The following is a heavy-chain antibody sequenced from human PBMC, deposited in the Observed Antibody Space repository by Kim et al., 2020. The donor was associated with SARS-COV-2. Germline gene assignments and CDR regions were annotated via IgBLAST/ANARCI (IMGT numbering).Heavy chain of an antibody. CDR3: ARVQDGYTSLWFDP. J-gene: IGHJ5*02. Sequence: TPPLKRRVTISVATSKNQFSLRLSSVTAADTAVYYCARVQDGYTSLWFDPWGQGTLVTVSS. V-gene: IGHV4-39*07. D-gene: IGHD5-12*01.